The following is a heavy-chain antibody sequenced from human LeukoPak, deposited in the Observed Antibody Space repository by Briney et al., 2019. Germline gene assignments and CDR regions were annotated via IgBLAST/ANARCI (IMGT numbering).Heavy chain of an antibody. V-gene: IGHV1-46*01. CDR1: GYTFTSYY. Sequence: ASVKVSCKASGYTFTSYYMHWVRQAPGQGLEWMGIINPGGGSTSYAQKFQDRVTMTGYTSTSTVYMELSSLRSEDTAVYYCARLSSSPDLDYWGQGTLVTVSS. D-gene: IGHD6-6*01. CDR2: INPGGGST. CDR3: ARLSSSPDLDY. J-gene: IGHJ4*02.